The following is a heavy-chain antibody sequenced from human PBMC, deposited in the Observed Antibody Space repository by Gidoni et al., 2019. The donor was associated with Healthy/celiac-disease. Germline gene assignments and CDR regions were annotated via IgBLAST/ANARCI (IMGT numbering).Heavy chain of an antibody. V-gene: IGHV4-30-2*01. J-gene: IGHJ4*02. CDR3: ARVNSLEGNYFDY. Sequence: NPSLKSRVTISVDRSKNQFSLKLSSVTAADTAVYYCARVNSLEGNYFDYWGQGTLVTVSS. D-gene: IGHD2-21*01.